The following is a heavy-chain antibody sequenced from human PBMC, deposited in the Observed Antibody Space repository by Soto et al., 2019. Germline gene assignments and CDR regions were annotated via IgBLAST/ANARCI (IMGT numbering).Heavy chain of an antibody. V-gene: IGHV1-69*12. CDR1: GGTFSSYA. Sequence: QVQLVQSGAEVKKPGSSVKVSCKASGGTFSSYAISWVRQAPGQGLEWMGGIIPIFGTANYAQKFQGRVTITADESTSTASMELSSLRSEDTAVYYCARGIRCLEWLLYRMTYYGMDVWGQGTTVTVSS. D-gene: IGHD3-3*01. J-gene: IGHJ6*02. CDR2: IIPIFGTA. CDR3: ARGIRCLEWLLYRMTYYGMDV.